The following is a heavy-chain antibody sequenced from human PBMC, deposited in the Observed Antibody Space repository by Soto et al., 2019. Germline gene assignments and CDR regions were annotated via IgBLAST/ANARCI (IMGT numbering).Heavy chain of an antibody. J-gene: IGHJ6*02. CDR3: ARALYYDFWSGSTRVSYYYYGMDV. CDR1: GYTFTSYG. Sequence: ASVKVSCKASGYTFTSYGISWVRQAPGQGLERMGWISAYNCNTNYAQKLQGRVTMTTDTSTSTAYMELRSLRAEDTAVYYCARALYYDFWSGSTRVSYYYYGMDVWGQGTTVTVSS. V-gene: IGHV1-18*01. CDR2: ISAYNCNT. D-gene: IGHD3-3*01.